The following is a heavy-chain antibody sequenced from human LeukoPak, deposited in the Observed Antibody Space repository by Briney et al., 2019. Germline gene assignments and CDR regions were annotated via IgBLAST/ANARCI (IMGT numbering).Heavy chain of an antibody. CDR1: GGSISSYY. J-gene: IGHJ5*02. CDR3: ARVPDRIAAAGTCWFDP. Sequence: SETLSLTCTVSGGSISSYYWSWIRQPPGKGLEWIGYIYYSGSTNYNPSLKSRVTISVDTSKNQFSLKLSSVTAADTAVYYCARVPDRIAAAGTCWFDPWGQGTLATVSS. CDR2: IYYSGST. V-gene: IGHV4-59*01. D-gene: IGHD6-13*01.